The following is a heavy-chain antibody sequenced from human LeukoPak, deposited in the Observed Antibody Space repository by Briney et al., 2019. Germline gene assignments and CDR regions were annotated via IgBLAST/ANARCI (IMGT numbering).Heavy chain of an antibody. CDR2: ISYDGYNK. V-gene: IGHV3-30-3*01. J-gene: IGHJ4*02. Sequence: GGSLRLSCAASGFTFIRYPMHWVRQAPGKGLEWVALISYDGYNKYYADSVKGRFTISRDNSKNTLYLQMNSLGAEDTAVYYCAREGTYSEILTGYSYFDLWGQGTLVTVSS. CDR1: GFTFIRYP. CDR3: AREGTYSEILTGYSYFDL. D-gene: IGHD3-9*01.